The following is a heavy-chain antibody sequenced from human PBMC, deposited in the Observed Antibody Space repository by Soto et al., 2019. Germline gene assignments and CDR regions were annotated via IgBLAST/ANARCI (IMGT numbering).Heavy chain of an antibody. CDR1: GYSFTSYD. CDR3: ARAPQPAAIAVLDH. J-gene: IGHJ4*02. Sequence: QVQLVQSGTEVKTSGASVKVSCKASGYSFTSYDINWLRQATGQGPEWMGWVNPNTGDTGLAQRFQARVTLSSDTSINTAYVEVSSLRPDDTAIYFCARAPQPAAIAVLDHWGKGTLVAVSS. D-gene: IGHD6-19*01. V-gene: IGHV1-8*01. CDR2: VNPNTGDT.